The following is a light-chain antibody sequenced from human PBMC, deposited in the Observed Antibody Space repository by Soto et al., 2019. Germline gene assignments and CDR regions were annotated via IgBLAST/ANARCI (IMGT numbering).Light chain of an antibody. CDR2: DAV. CDR1: TGAVTSGHY. J-gene: IGLJ2*01. CDR3: LLYCGGVVL. V-gene: IGLV7-46*01. Sequence: QSVVTQEPSLTVSPGGTVTLTCGSSTGAVTSGHYPYWVQQRSGQAPRTLIYDAVNRHSWTPARFSGSLLGGKAALTLSGAQPEDEGDYYCLLYCGGVVLFGGGTKLTVL.